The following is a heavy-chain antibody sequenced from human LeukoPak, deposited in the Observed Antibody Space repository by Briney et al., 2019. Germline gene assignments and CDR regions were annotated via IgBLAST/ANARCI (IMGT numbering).Heavy chain of an antibody. J-gene: IGHJ4*02. CDR3: ARDYCSSTSCYEGADY. CDR1: GFTFSSYA. V-gene: IGHV3-30-3*01. Sequence: PGRSLRLSCAASGFTFSSYAMHWVRQAPGKGLEWVAVISYDGSNKYYADSVKGRFTISRDNAKNSLYLQMNSLRAEDTAVYYCARDYCSSTSCYEGADYWGQGTLVTVSS. D-gene: IGHD2-2*01. CDR2: ISYDGSNK.